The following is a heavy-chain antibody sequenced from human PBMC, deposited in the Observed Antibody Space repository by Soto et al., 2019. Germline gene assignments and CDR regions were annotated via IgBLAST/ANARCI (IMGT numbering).Heavy chain of an antibody. D-gene: IGHD6-13*01. CDR1: GGSISSGGYY. J-gene: IGHJ5*02. Sequence: SLTCTVSGGSISSGGYYCSWIRQHPGKGLEWIGYIYYSGSTYYNPPLKSRVTISVDTSKNQFSLKLSSVTAADTAVYYCARDSGYSSSWGFDPWGQGTLVTVSS. V-gene: IGHV4-31*03. CDR2: IYYSGST. CDR3: ARDSGYSSSWGFDP.